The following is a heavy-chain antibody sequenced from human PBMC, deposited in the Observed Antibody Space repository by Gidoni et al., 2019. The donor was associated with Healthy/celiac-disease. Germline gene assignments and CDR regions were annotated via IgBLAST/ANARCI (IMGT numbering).Heavy chain of an antibody. V-gene: IGHV3-23*01. CDR2: ISGSGGST. CDR1: GFTLSSYA. CDR3: AKEIKGPMDTSLPYFQH. Sequence: EVQLLGSGGGWVQPGGSLRLSWAASGFTLSSYAMSWVRQAPGKGLEWVAAISGSGGSTYYADSVKVRFTISRDNSKNTLYLHMNSLRAGDTAVYYCAKEIKGPMDTSLPYFQHWGQGTLVTVSS. J-gene: IGHJ1*01. D-gene: IGHD5-18*01.